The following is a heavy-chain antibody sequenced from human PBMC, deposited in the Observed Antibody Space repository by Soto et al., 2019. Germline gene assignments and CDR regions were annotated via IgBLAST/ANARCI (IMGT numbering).Heavy chain of an antibody. CDR3: ARDSPNSYPGGEPTRENYSYYCSMDV. D-gene: IGHD3-16*01. CDR2: IYYSGST. V-gene: IGHV4-31*03. J-gene: IGHJ6*02. CDR1: GGSITTGCSY. Sequence: SETLSLTCTVSGGSITTGCSYWSWIRQHPGKGLEWIGHIYYSGSTCYDPSLKSRVTIAVETSTHQFSLKLSSVTAADTAVYYCARDSPNSYPGGEPTRENYSYYCSMDVWGQGTTVTVSS.